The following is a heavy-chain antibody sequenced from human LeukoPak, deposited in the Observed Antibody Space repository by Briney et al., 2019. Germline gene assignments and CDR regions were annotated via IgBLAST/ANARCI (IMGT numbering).Heavy chain of an antibody. CDR2: INAGNANT. Sequence: ASVTVSCKASGYIFTNYAVHWVRPAPGQRPEWMGWINAGNANTKYSQKFEGRVTITRDTSASTIYMELSSLGSEDTAMYYCARVALRDCGGDCYSLGYWGQGTLVTVSS. D-gene: IGHD2-21*02. J-gene: IGHJ4*02. CDR3: ARVALRDCGGDCYSLGY. V-gene: IGHV1-3*01. CDR1: GYIFTNYA.